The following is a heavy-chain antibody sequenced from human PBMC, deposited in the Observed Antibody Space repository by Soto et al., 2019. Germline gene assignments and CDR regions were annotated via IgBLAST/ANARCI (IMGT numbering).Heavy chain of an antibody. V-gene: IGHV1-2*04. J-gene: IGHJ4*02. CDR3: ARGYSSSSMGFDY. CDR2: INPNSGGT. CDR1: GYTFTGYY. D-gene: IGHD6-13*01. Sequence: ASVKVSCKASGYTFTGYYMHWVRQAPGQGLEWMGWINPNSGGTNYAQKFQGWVTMTRDTSISTAYMELSRLRSDDTAVYYCARGYSSSSMGFDYWGQGTLVTVSS.